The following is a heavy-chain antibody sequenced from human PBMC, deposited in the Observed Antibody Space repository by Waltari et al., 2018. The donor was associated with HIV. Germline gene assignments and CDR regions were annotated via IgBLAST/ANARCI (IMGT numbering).Heavy chain of an antibody. Sequence: EVQLVESGGGLVQAGGSLRLSCKVAGFKVSRFWMSWVRQGPGKGLEWVANIMEDGAEKNYLESVKGRFTISKDSLKNSVSLSLNNMTAGDTAVYFCARLIREGYNDWYFDLWGRDTLITVFS. CDR1: GFKVSRFW. D-gene: IGHD1-20*01. CDR2: IMEDGAEK. V-gene: IGHV3-7*01. CDR3: ARLIREGYNDWYFDL. J-gene: IGHJ2*01.